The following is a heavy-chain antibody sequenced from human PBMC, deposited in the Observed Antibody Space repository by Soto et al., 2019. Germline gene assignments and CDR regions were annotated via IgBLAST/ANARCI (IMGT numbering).Heavy chain of an antibody. J-gene: IGHJ3*02. D-gene: IGHD6-13*01. Sequence: KPSETLSLTCTVSGGSISSGDYYWSWIRQPPGKGLEWIGYIYYSGSTYYNPSLKSRVTISVDTSKNQFSLKLSSVTAADTAVYYCARRMSSSWYAPSDAFDIWGQGTMVTVSS. CDR2: IYYSGST. V-gene: IGHV4-30-4*01. CDR3: ARRMSSSWYAPSDAFDI. CDR1: GGSISSGDYY.